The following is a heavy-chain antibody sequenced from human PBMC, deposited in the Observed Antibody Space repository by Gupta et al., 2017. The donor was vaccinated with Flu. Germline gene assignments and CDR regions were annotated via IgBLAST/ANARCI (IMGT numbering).Heavy chain of an antibody. Sequence: YRFSKDGMSWVRMAPGKGLEWVANINRDGSEKNYVDSAKGRFTISRDNAEDSRFLDMTSLRAEDTAVYYCARYGFSFGLDLWGQGTTVTVSS. CDR3: ARYGFSFGLDL. D-gene: IGHD3-10*01. CDR2: INRDGSEK. J-gene: IGHJ6*02. CDR1: YRFSKDG. V-gene: IGHV3-7*03.